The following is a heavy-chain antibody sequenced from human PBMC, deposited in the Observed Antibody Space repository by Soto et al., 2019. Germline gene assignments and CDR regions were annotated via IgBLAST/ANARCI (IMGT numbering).Heavy chain of an antibody. V-gene: IGHV1-18*01. Sequence: ASLKVSCKASGYTFTSYGISWVRQAPGQGLEWMGWISAYNGSTNYAQKLQGRVTMTTDTSTSTAYMELRSLRSDDTAVYYCARDVLVRGYNWFDPWRQGTLVTVS. CDR2: ISAYNGST. D-gene: IGHD3-10*01. CDR1: GYTFTSYG. CDR3: ARDVLVRGYNWFDP. J-gene: IGHJ5*02.